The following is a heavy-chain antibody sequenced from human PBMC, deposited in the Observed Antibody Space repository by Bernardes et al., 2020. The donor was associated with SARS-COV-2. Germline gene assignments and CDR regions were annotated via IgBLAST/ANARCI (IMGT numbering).Heavy chain of an antibody. CDR3: TGDYLY. CDR2: IRSKPKGYAT. CDR1: GFNFSGSA. Sequence: GFLSLSCAASGFNFSGSAIQWVRPPSGKGLEWIGRIRSKPKGYATTYAASLKGRFVISRDDSRNTAYLQMHSLKIEDTAVYYCTGDYLYWDQGTLVSVSS. J-gene: IGHJ4*02. V-gene: IGHV3-73*01. D-gene: IGHD4-17*01.